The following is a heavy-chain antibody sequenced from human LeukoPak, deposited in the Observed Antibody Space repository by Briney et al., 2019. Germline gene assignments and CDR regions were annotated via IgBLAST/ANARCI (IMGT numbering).Heavy chain of an antibody. Sequence: ASVKVSCKAFGYTFTGYYMHWVRQAPGQGLEWMGWINPNSGGTNYAQKFQGRVTMTRDTSISTAYMELSRLRSDDTAVYYCARVVARFGELCFGYWGQGTLVTVSS. CDR1: GYTFTGYY. CDR2: INPNSGGT. D-gene: IGHD3-10*01. V-gene: IGHV1-2*02. CDR3: ARVVARFGELCFGY. J-gene: IGHJ4*02.